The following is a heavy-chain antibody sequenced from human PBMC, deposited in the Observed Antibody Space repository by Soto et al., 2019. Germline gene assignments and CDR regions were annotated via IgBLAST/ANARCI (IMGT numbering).Heavy chain of an antibody. CDR1: GLTLRSYA. D-gene: IGHD3-16*01. CDR2: SSGRSGVT. CDR3: AKGGPFTGGFDT. J-gene: IGHJ5*02. V-gene: IGHV3-23*01. Sequence: EGQLLQSGGDLVQPGGSLRLSCAGSGLTLRSYAMTWIRQTPEKGLEWVSTSSGRSGVTSYADSVNGRFTVSRDNSKNTLYLQMNSLRPDDTSMYYCAKGGPFTGGFDTWGQGTMVTVAS.